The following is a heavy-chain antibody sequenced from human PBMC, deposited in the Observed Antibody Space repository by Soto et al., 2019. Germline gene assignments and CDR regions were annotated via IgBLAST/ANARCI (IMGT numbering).Heavy chain of an antibody. Sequence: SLKLSFKTPLGTSSTYEISWVRQAPRQELEWMGGIIPIFGTANYAQKFQGRVTITADESTSTAYMELSSLRSEDTAVYYCAREGYEVGATAEAYYFDYWGQGTLVTVSS. CDR1: LGTSSTYE. V-gene: IGHV1-69*13. J-gene: IGHJ4*02. D-gene: IGHD1-26*01. CDR2: IIPIFGTA. CDR3: AREGYEVGATAEAYYFDY.